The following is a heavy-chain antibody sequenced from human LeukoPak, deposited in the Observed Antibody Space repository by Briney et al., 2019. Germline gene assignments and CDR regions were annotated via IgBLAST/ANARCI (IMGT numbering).Heavy chain of an antibody. CDR2: ISSGGHYM. J-gene: IGHJ3*01. CDR1: GFTLINYN. CDR3: ASFCIEGACYVHAFDF. Sequence: RGSLRLSCVASGFTLINYNMNWVSQAPGKGREWVSSISSGGHYMSYADSVKVRFTISRDDAKISLYLQMSSLRAEDTAVYYCASFCIEGACYVHAFDFWGQGTSVTVSS. D-gene: IGHD3-16*01. V-gene: IGHV3-21*06.